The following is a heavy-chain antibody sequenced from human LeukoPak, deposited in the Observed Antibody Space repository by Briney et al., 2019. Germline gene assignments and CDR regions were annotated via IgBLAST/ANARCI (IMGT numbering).Heavy chain of an antibody. Sequence: ASVKVSCKASGYTFTSYYMHWVRQAPGQGLEWMGIINHSGGSSSDAQKFQGRVTMTRDTSTSTVYMELSSLRSEDTAVYYCARFGPLDSPYCSSTSCYQDYYYYGMDVWGQGTTVTVSS. V-gene: IGHV1-46*01. CDR2: INHSGGSS. CDR1: GYTFTSYY. J-gene: IGHJ6*02. D-gene: IGHD2-2*01. CDR3: ARFGPLDSPYCSSTSCYQDYYYYGMDV.